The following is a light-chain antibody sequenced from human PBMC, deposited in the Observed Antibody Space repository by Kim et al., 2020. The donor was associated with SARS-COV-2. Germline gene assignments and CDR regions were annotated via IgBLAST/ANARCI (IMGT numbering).Light chain of an antibody. CDR3: QHFDSLPYT. CDR2: DAS. J-gene: IGKJ2*01. V-gene: IGKV1-33*01. Sequence: SASVGDRVTITGQASQDIRNFLNWFQHKPGKAPKLLIYDASTLGAGVPSRFSGSGSGTDFTFTISSLQPGDIATYYCQHFDSLPYTLGQGTKLEI. CDR1: QDIRNF.